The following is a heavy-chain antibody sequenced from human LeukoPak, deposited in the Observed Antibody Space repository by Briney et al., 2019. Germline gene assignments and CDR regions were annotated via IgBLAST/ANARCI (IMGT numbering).Heavy chain of an antibody. V-gene: IGHV1-46*01. CDR1: GYTFTSYH. J-gene: IGHJ6*02. CDR2: INPSGGST. CDR3: ARDHPIVVVVAATSPRDYYYGMDV. D-gene: IGHD2-15*01. Sequence: ASVKVSRKASGYTFTSYHMHWVRQAPGQGLEWMGIINPSGGSTSYAQKFQGRVTMTRDTSTSTVYMELSSLRSEDTAVYYCARDHPIVVVVAATSPRDYYYGMDVWGQGTTVTVSS.